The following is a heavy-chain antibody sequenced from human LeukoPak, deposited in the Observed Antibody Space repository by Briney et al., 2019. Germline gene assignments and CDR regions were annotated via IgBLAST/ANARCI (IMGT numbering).Heavy chain of an antibody. CDR3: ARVSYSSSWYYYYYGMDV. CDR1: GFTFSTYS. V-gene: IGHV3-74*01. D-gene: IGHD6-13*01. CDR2: INSDGSST. Sequence: GGSLRLSCAASGFTFSTYSMSWVRQAPGKGLVWVSRINSDGSSTSYADSVKGRFTISRDNAKNTLYLQMNSLRAEDTAVYYCARVSYSSSWYYYYYGMDVWGQGTTVTVSS. J-gene: IGHJ6*02.